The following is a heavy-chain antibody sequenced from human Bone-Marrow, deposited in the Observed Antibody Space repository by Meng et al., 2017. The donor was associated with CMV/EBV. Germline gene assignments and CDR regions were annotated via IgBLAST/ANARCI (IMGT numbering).Heavy chain of an antibody. V-gene: IGHV1-18*01. CDR2: ISAYNGNT. J-gene: IGHJ5*02. CDR1: YTCTSYG. D-gene: IGHD2-2*01. CDR3: ARDDSVVVPAANNWFDP. Sequence: YTCTSYGISWVRQAPGQGLEWMGWISAYNGNTNYAQKLQGRVTMTTDTSTSTAYMELRSLRSDDTAVYYCARDDSVVVPAANNWFDPWGQGTLVTVSS.